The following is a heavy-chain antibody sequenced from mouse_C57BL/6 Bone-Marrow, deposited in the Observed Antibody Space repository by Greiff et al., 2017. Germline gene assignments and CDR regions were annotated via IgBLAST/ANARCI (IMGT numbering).Heavy chain of an antibody. CDR1: GYTFTSYG. J-gene: IGHJ2*01. CDR2: IYPRSGNT. Sequence: QVQLQQSGAELARPGASVQLSCKASGYTFTSYGISWVKQRTGQGLEWIGEIYPRSGNTYYNEKFKGKATLTADKSSSTAYMELRSLTSEDSAVYFCARRGGNFYFDYWGQGTTLTVSS. D-gene: IGHD2-1*01. CDR3: ARRGGNFYFDY. V-gene: IGHV1-81*01.